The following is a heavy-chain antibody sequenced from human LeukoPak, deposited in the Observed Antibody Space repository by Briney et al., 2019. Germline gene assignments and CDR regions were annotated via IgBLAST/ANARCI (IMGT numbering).Heavy chain of an antibody. CDR1: GFTFDDYA. CDR2: ISWNSGSI. CDR3: ASARGSYYYAFDI. V-gene: IGHV3-9*03. D-gene: IGHD1-26*01. Sequence: GRSLRLSCAASGFTFDDYAMHWVRQAPGKGLEWVSGISWNSGSIGYADSVKGRFTISRDNAKNSLYLQMNCLRAEDMALYYCASARGSYYYAFDIWGQGTMVTVSS. J-gene: IGHJ3*02.